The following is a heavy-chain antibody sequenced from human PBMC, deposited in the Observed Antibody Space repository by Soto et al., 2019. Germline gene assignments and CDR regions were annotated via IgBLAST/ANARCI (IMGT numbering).Heavy chain of an antibody. D-gene: IGHD4-17*01. CDR2: ISSSSSTI. Sequence: DVQLVESGGGLVQPGGSLRLSCAASGFTFSSYSMNWVRQAPGKGLEWVSYISSSSSTIYYADSVKGRFTISRDNAKNSLYLPMNILRDVDTAVYYCARVRYGDYVGFDPWGQGTLVTVSS. V-gene: IGHV3-48*02. CDR3: ARVRYGDYVGFDP. J-gene: IGHJ5*02. CDR1: GFTFSSYS.